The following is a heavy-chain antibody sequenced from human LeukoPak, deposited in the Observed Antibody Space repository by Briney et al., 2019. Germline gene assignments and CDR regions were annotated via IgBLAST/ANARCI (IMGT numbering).Heavy chain of an antibody. V-gene: IGHV4-34*01. CDR2: INHSGNT. D-gene: IGHD1-26*01. J-gene: IGHJ5*02. CDR1: GGSFSGYY. CDR3: ARDKDGALLTP. Sequence: PSETLSLTCAVYGGSFSGYYWSWIRQPPGKGLEWIGEINHSGNTNYNPSLKSRVSMSVDTSKKQFSLKLSSVTAADTAVYYCARDKDGALLTPWGQGTLVTASS.